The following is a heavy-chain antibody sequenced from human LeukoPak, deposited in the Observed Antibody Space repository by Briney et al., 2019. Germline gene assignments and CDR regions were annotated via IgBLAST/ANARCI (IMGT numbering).Heavy chain of an antibody. D-gene: IGHD3-9*01. V-gene: IGHV3-7*01. CDR2: INQDGGET. Sequence: GGSLRLSCAASGFTFSSYAMSWVRQAPGKGLEWVANINQDGGETCYVDSVKGRFTISRDNAKNSLFLQMNSLSAEDTAVYYCARDVFSHLFDPWGQGTLVTVSS. CDR1: GFTFSSYA. CDR3: ARDVFSHLFDP. J-gene: IGHJ5*02.